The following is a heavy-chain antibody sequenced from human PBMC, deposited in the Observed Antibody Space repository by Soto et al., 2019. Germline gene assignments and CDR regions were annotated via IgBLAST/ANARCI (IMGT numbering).Heavy chain of an antibody. V-gene: IGHV1-18*01. Sequence: GASVKVSCKASGYTFTSYGISWVRQAPGQGLEWMGWISAYNGNTNYAQKLQGRVTMTTDTSTSTAYMELRSLRSDDTAVYYCARGRGVYYDFWSGYHGWFDPWGQGTLVTVSS. CDR3: ARGRGVYYDFWSGYHGWFDP. CDR2: ISAYNGNT. D-gene: IGHD3-3*01. CDR1: GYTFTSYG. J-gene: IGHJ5*02.